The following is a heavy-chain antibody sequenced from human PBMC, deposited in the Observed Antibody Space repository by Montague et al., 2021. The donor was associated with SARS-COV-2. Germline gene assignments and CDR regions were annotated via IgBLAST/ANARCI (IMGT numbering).Heavy chain of an antibody. CDR2: IDWDDDT. Sequence: PALVKPTQTLTLTCTFSGFSVSTSGLCVSWFRQPPGKALEWLAPIDWDDDTYYSTSQKTRLTISKDTSKNQVVLTMTNMDPVDTGTYYCARIPEYSSGGGPDWYFDLWGRGTLVTVSS. V-gene: IGHV2-70*01. D-gene: IGHD6-19*01. J-gene: IGHJ2*01. CDR3: ARIPEYSSGGGPDWYFDL. CDR1: GFSVSTSGLC.